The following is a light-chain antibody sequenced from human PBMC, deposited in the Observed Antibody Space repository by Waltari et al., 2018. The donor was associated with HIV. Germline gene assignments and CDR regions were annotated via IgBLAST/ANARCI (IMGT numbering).Light chain of an antibody. Sequence: PRLVIYGASTRATGIPARFSGSGSGTEFTLTISSLQSADFAVYYCQQYYNWLPYTFGQGTKLEIK. CDR2: GAS. J-gene: IGKJ2*01. V-gene: IGKV3-15*01. CDR3: QQYYNWLPYT.